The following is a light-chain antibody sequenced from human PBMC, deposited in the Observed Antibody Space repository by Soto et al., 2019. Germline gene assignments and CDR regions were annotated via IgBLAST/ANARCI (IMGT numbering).Light chain of an antibody. V-gene: IGKV1-6*01. CDR2: AAS. J-gene: IGKJ1*01. Sequence: AIQMTQSPSSLSASVGDRVTITCRASQDIRNELGWYQQKPGKAPKLLIYAASSLQSGVPSRFSGSGSGTDFTLTISSLQPEDFATDYCLQDYNYPWTFGQGTKVEIK. CDR1: QDIRNE. CDR3: LQDYNYPWT.